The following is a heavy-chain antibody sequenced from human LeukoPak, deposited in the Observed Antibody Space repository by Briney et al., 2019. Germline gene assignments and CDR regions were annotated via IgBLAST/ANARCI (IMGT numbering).Heavy chain of an antibody. V-gene: IGHV1-2*02. CDR2: INPNSGET. Sequence: ASVKVSCKTSGYTFTDYYIHWVRQAPGQGLERMGWINPNSGETNSAQKFQGRVTMTGDTAIRTAYMALSRLTSDDTAVYYCATDRDYSNTERGFDYWGQGTLVTVSS. J-gene: IGHJ4*02. D-gene: IGHD4-11*01. CDR1: GYTFTDYY. CDR3: ATDRDYSNTERGFDY.